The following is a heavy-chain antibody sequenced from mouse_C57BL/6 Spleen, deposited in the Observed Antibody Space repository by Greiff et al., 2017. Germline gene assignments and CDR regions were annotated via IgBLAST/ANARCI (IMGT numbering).Heavy chain of an antibody. J-gene: IGHJ4*01. Sequence: QVQLKQSGAELVRPGASVTLSCKASGYTFTDYEMHWVKQTPVHGLEWIGAIDPETGGTAYNQKFKGKAILTADKSSSTAYMELRSLTSEDSAVYYCTRGGYSNYAMDYWGQGTSVTVSS. CDR3: TRGGYSNYAMDY. D-gene: IGHD2-5*01. CDR2: IDPETGGT. CDR1: GYTFTDYE. V-gene: IGHV1-15*01.